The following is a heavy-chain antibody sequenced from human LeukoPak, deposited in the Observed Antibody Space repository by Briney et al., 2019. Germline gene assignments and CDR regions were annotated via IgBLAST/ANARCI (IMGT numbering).Heavy chain of an antibody. D-gene: IGHD3-10*01. CDR3: ARGIVGYYASGSYYWFDP. Sequence: ASVKVSCKASGYSFTIYGISWVRQAPGQGLEWMGWISAYNGNTNYAQKLQGRVTMTTDTSTSTAYMELRSLRSDDTAVYYCARGIVGYYASGSYYWFDPWGQGTLVTVSS. CDR1: GYSFTIYG. J-gene: IGHJ5*02. CDR2: ISAYNGNT. V-gene: IGHV1-18*01.